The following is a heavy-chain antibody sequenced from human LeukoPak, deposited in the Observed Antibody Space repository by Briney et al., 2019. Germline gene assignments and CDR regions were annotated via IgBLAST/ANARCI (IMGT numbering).Heavy chain of an antibody. V-gene: IGHV3-21*04. CDR3: AKDNYFDWPTAMTAAFDI. CDR2: IDSSGGYM. J-gene: IGHJ3*02. Sequence: SGGSLRLSCEASGFTFNTYSMNWARQAPGKGLEWVSSIDSSGGYMFYADSVKGRFIISRDNSKNTLYLQMNSLRAEDTAVYYCAKDNYFDWPTAMTAAFDIWGQGTMVTVSS. D-gene: IGHD3-9*01. CDR1: GFTFNTYS.